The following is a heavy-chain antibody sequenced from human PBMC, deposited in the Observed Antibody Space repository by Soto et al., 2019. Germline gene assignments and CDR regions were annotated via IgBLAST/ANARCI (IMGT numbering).Heavy chain of an antibody. J-gene: IGHJ4*02. CDR1: GFTFSSYA. Sequence: PGGSLRLSCAASGFTFSSYAMSWVRQAPGKGLEWVSAISGSGGSTYYADSVKGRFTISRDNSKNTLYLQMNSLRAEDTAVYYCAKVTYDYIWGSLDYWGQGTLVTVSS. V-gene: IGHV3-23*01. CDR2: ISGSGGST. CDR3: AKVTYDYIWGSLDY. D-gene: IGHD3-16*01.